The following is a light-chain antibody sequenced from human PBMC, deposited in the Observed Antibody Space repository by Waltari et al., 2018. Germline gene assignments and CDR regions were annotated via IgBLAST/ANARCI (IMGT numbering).Light chain of an antibody. CDR2: GAS. Sequence: EMVMTQSLATLSVFPGERATLSCRASQSVRSNLAWYQHKPGQAPRLLLYGASTRATGIPARFSGSGSGTEFTLTISSLQSEDFAVYFCQQYDNWLGTFGEGTKVEIK. CDR3: QQYDNWLGT. V-gene: IGKV3-15*01. CDR1: QSVRSN. J-gene: IGKJ1*01.